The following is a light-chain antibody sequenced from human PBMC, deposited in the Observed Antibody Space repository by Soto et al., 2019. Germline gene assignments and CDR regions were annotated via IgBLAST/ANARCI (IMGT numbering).Light chain of an antibody. CDR2: AAS. CDR3: QHSYSTRT. V-gene: IGKV1-39*01. J-gene: IGKJ1*01. CDR1: QDIGAY. Sequence: DIQMPQSPSSLSASIGDRVTISCRASQDIGAYVNWYQHKQGKAPRVLMYAASNLKSGVPPRFSGSGVGRDFTLTISDLQPEDFATYYCQHSYSTRTFGQGTKVEHK.